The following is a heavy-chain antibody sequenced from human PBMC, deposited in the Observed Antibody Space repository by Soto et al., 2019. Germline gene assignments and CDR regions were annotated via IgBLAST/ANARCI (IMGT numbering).Heavy chain of an antibody. J-gene: IGHJ5*02. CDR3: AIVGASSSSSNWFDL. D-gene: IGHD6-6*01. Sequence: GASVKVSCKASGGTFSSYTISWVRQAPGQGLEWMGRIIPILGIANYAQKFQGRVTITADKSTSTAYMELSSLRSEDTAVYYCAIVGASSSSSNWFDLWGKGSLVT. V-gene: IGHV1-69*02. CDR1: GGTFSSYT. CDR2: IIPILGIA.